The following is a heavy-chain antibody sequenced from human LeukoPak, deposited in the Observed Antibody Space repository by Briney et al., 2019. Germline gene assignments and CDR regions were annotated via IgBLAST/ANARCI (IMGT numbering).Heavy chain of an antibody. Sequence: GGSLRLSCAASGFTFDDYGMSWVRQAPGKGLEWVSGINWNGGSTGYADSVKGRFTISRDNAKNTLYLQMNSLRAEDTAVYYCAKVSGFGELLSVNWFDPWGQGTLVTVSS. CDR3: AKVSGFGELLSVNWFDP. J-gene: IGHJ5*02. CDR2: INWNGGST. D-gene: IGHD3-10*01. CDR1: GFTFDDYG. V-gene: IGHV3-20*04.